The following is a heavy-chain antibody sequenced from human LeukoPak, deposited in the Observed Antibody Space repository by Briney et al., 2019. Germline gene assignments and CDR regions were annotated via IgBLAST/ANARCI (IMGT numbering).Heavy chain of an antibody. CDR2: INNSGNP. V-gene: IGHV4-34*01. D-gene: IGHD3-22*01. Sequence: SETLSPTGAVYVGSFTDYYWSWIRQPPGKGLEWIGEINNSGNPDYTPSLKSRVTISVATSKNQFSLKITSVTAADTAVYYFARGRGDTSCSRGDAFDIWDQGAMVTVSS. CDR3: ARGRGDTSCSRGDAFDI. J-gene: IGHJ3*02. CDR1: VGSFTDYY.